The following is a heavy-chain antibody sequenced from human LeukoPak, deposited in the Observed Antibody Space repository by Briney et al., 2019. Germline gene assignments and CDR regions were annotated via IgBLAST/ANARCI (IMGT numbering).Heavy chain of an antibody. Sequence: GGSLRLSCAASGFTFSSYGMHWVRQAPGKGLEWVAVISYDGSNKYYADSVKGRFTISRDNSKNTLYLQMNSLRAEDTAVYYCAKPKYCSSTSCGGYFDYWGQGTLVTVSS. CDR2: ISYDGSNK. J-gene: IGHJ4*02. D-gene: IGHD2-2*01. CDR3: AKPKYCSSTSCGGYFDY. CDR1: GFTFSSYG. V-gene: IGHV3-30*18.